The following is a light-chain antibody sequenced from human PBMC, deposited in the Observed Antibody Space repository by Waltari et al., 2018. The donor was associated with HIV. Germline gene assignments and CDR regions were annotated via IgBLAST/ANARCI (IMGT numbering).Light chain of an antibody. CDR2: DVS. CDR1: SSDVGSYNY. CDR3: CSYAGSNTYL. V-gene: IGLV2-23*02. Sequence: QSALTQPASVSGFPGQSIPISCTGRSSDVGSYNYVSWYQQPPGKAPKLLIYDVSKRPSGVSNRFSGSKSGNTASLTISGLQAEDEADYYCCSYAGSNTYLFGTGTEVTVL. J-gene: IGLJ1*01.